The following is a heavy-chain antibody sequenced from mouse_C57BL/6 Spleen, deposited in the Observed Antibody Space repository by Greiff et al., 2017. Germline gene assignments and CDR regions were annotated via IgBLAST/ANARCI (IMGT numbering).Heavy chain of an antibody. D-gene: IGHD4-1*01. J-gene: IGHJ2*01. Sequence: QVQLQQPGAELVKPGASVKLSCKASGYTFTSYWMQWVKQRPGQGLEWIGEIDPSDSYTNYNQKFKSKATLTVDTSSSTAYMQLSSLTSEDSAVYYCARGELGHFDYWGQGTTRTVSS. CDR1: GYTFTSYW. CDR3: ARGELGHFDY. CDR2: IDPSDSYT. V-gene: IGHV1-50*01.